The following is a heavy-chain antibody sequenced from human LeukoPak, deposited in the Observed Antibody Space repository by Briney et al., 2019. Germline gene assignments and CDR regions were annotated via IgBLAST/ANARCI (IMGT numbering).Heavy chain of an antibody. CDR1: GGSFSGYF. CDR2: INHSGST. CDR3: ARQGRLDISGHQAFGY. D-gene: IGHD3-22*01. V-gene: IGHV4-34*01. Sequence: SETLSLTCAVYGGSFSGYFWNWIRQPPGKGLEWIGEINHSGSTYYNPSLKSRVTISVDTSKNQFSLKLSSVTAADAAVYYCARQGRLDISGHQAFGYWGQGSLVTVSS. J-gene: IGHJ4*02.